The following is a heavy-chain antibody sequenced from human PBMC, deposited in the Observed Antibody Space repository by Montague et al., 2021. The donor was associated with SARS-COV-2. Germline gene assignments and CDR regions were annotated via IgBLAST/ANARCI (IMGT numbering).Heavy chain of an antibody. CDR1: GGSISSYY. Sequence: SETLSLTCTVSGGSISSYYWSWIRQPLGKGLEWIGYIYYSGSTNYNPSLKSRVTISVDTSKNQFSLKLSSVTAADTAVYYCARGSGWMGNAFDIWGQGTMVTASS. CDR2: IYYSGST. V-gene: IGHV4-59*01. J-gene: IGHJ3*02. CDR3: ARGSGWMGNAFDI. D-gene: IGHD6-19*01.